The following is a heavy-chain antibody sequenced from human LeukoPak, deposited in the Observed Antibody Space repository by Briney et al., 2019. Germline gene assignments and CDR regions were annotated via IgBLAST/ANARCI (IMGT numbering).Heavy chain of an antibody. Sequence: SETLSLTCAVSGGSISSSNWWSWVRQPPGKGLEWIGEISDSGRTNYNPSLKSRVTISVDTSKNQFSLKLSSVTAADTAVYYCARDGCSGGTCSPYNWGQGTLVTVSS. CDR1: GGSISSSNW. V-gene: IGHV4-4*02. CDR2: ISDSGRT. D-gene: IGHD2-15*01. CDR3: ARDGCSGGTCSPYN. J-gene: IGHJ4*02.